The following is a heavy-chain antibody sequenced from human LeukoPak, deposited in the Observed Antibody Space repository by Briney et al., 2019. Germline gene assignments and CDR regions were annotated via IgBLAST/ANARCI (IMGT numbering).Heavy chain of an antibody. CDR2: IWYGGSNK. CDR1: GFTFSSYG. CDR3: AKDRGYCSSTSCRPGGYFQH. J-gene: IGHJ1*01. Sequence: GGSLRLSCAASGFTFSSYGMHWVRQAPGKGLEWVAVIWYGGSNKYYADSVKGRFTISRDNSKNTLYLQMNSLRAEDTAVYYCAKDRGYCSSTSCRPGGYFQHWGQGTLVTVSS. D-gene: IGHD2-2*03. V-gene: IGHV3-30*02.